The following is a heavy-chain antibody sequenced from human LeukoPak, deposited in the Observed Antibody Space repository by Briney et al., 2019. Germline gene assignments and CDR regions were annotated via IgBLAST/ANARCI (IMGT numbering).Heavy chain of an antibody. CDR1: GFTFSICA. D-gene: IGHD3-10*01. V-gene: IGHV3-23*01. J-gene: IGHJ4*02. Sequence: GGSLRLSCAASGFTFSICAMNWVRQAPGKGLEWVSGISGSGSSTYYADSAKGRFTISRDSSKNTVYLQMNSLRAEDTAIYYCAKADGSYKTLIDYWGQGTLVTVSS. CDR2: ISGSGSST. CDR3: AKADGSYKTLIDY.